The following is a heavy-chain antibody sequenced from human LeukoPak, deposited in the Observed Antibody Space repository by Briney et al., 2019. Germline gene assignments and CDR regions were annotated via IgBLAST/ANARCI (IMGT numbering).Heavy chain of an antibody. D-gene: IGHD2-15*01. J-gene: IGHJ4*02. Sequence: PGTSLRLSCAASGFTFTNYGMHWVRQAPGKGLEWVSGINWSDDTTGYADSVKGRFTISRDNAKNSLYLQMSSLRAEDTALYYCARRGSCSGGSCYTYYFDSWGQGTLVTVSS. CDR3: ARRGSCSGGSCYTYYFDS. CDR2: INWSDDTT. V-gene: IGHV3-20*04. CDR1: GFTFTNYG.